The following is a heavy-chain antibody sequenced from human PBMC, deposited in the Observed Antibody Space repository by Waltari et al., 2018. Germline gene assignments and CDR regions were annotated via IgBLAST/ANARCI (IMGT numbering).Heavy chain of an antibody. CDR2: IRYDGSNK. CDR3: AKDWDCSGGSCYSLDY. V-gene: IGHV3-30*02. CDR1: GFTFSSYG. J-gene: IGHJ4*02. D-gene: IGHD2-15*01. Sequence: QVQLVESGGGVVQPGGSLRLSCAASGFTFSSYGMHWVSQAPGKGLEWVAFIRYDGSNKYYADSVKGRFTISRDNSKNTLYLQMNSLRAEDTAVYYCAKDWDCSGGSCYSLDYWGQGTLVTVSS.